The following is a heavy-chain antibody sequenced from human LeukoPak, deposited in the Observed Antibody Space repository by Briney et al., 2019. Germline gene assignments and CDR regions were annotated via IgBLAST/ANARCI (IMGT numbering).Heavy chain of an antibody. V-gene: IGHV3-30-3*01. CDR2: ISYDGSNK. J-gene: IGHJ4*02. CDR1: GFTFSSYA. CDR3: ARVQAVAGTFDY. Sequence: GGSLRLSCAASGFTFSSYAMHWVRQAPGKGLEWVAVISYDGSNKYYADSVKGRFTISRDNSKNTLYLQMNSLRAEDTAVYYCARVQAVAGTFDYWGQGTLVTVSS. D-gene: IGHD6-19*01.